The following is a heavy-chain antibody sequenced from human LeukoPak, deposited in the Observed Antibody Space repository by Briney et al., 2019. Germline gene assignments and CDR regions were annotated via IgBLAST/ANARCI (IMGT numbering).Heavy chain of an antibody. D-gene: IGHD6-19*01. CDR1: GFTFSSYW. CDR3: ARSGWTGDAFDI. V-gene: IGHV3-7*02. J-gene: IGHJ3*02. Sequence: PGGSLRLSCAASGFTFSSYWMTWVRQAPGKGLEWVANIKQDGSERYYVDSVKGRFPISRDNAKNSLYLQMNSLRAEDTAVYHCARSGWTGDAFDIWGQGTMVTVSS. CDR2: IKQDGSER.